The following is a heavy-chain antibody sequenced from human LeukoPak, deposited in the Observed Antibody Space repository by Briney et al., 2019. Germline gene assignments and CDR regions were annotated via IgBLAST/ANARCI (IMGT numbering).Heavy chain of an antibody. J-gene: IGHJ6*03. CDR1: GFTFSSYT. V-gene: IGHV3-21*01. Sequence: GGSLRLSCAASGFTFSSYTMNWVRQAPGKGLEWVSSISSTSSYIYYADSVKGRFTISRDNAKNSLYLQMNSLRAEDTAVYYCARIRFGESYAPKSYYYYYMDVWGKGTTVTISS. CDR2: ISSTSSYI. D-gene: IGHD3-10*01. CDR3: ARIRFGESYAPKSYYYYYMDV.